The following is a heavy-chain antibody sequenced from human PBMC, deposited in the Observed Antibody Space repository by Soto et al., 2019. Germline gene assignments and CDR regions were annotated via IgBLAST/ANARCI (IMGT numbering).Heavy chain of an antibody. CDR3: ARGSGGSSYYYYGVDV. D-gene: IGHD2-15*01. V-gene: IGHV1-69*13. CDR2: IIPIFGTA. CDR1: GDTFTSYG. Sequence: SVKVSCKACGDTFTSYGISWVRQAPGQGLEWMGGIIPIFGTANYAQKFQGRVTITADESTSTAYMELSSLRSEDTAVYYCARGSGGSSYYYYGVDVWGQGTTVTVSS. J-gene: IGHJ6*02.